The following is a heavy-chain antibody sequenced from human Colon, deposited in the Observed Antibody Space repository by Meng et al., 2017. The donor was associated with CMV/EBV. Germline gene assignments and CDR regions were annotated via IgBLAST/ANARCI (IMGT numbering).Heavy chain of an antibody. V-gene: IGHV3-21*05. Sequence: GESLKISCVASGYIFTTYSIHWVRQAPVKGLEWISYISGSSRDIYYADSVKGRLTISRDNAKNSVYLQMNSLRVEDTAVYYCTRDRFGMDVWGQGTPVTVSS. CDR3: TRDRFGMDV. CDR1: GYIFTTYS. J-gene: IGHJ6*02. CDR2: ISGSSRDI.